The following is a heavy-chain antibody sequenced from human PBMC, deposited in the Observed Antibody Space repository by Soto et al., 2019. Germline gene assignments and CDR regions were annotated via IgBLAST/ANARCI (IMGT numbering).Heavy chain of an antibody. D-gene: IGHD3-22*01. J-gene: IGHJ4*02. V-gene: IGHV3-23*01. CDR2: ISTRGGST. Sequence: GGSLRLSCAASGFSFSSYAMSWVRQAPGKGLEWVSGISTRGGSTYYADSVKGRFTTSRDNSRNTLYLQMNSLRAEDTAVYYCAKEAAPYYYDSSGYYGYWGQGTLVTVSS. CDR3: AKEAAPYYYDSSGYYGY. CDR1: GFSFSSYA.